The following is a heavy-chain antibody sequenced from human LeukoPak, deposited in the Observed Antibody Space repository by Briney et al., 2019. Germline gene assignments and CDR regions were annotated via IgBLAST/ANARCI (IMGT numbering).Heavy chain of an antibody. CDR2: ISYDGSNK. CDR1: GFTFSSYG. V-gene: IGHV3-30*18. J-gene: IGHJ2*01. Sequence: GGSLRLSCAASGFTFSSYGMHWVRQAPGKGLEWVAVISYDGSNKYYADSVKGRFTISRDNSKNTLYLQMNSLRAEDTAAYYCAKDNFDLWGRGTLVTVSS. CDR3: AKDNFDL.